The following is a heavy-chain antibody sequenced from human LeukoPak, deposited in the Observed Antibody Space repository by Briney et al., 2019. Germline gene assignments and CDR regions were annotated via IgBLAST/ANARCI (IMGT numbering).Heavy chain of an antibody. D-gene: IGHD3-22*01. V-gene: IGHV5-51*01. CDR2: IYPDDSDT. CDR1: GFSFTRFW. J-gene: IGHJ3*02. CDR3: ARNYDLTEPDAFDI. Sequence: PWESLKIPCEGSGFSFTRFWIGLVRQMPGKGLELMGVIYPDDSDTRYSPSFQGQVTISADKSITTAYLQWRSLKASDTAIYFCARNYDLTEPDAFDIWGQGTMVTVSS.